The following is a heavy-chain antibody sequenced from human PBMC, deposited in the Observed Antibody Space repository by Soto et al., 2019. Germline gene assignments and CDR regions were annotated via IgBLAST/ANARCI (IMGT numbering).Heavy chain of an antibody. Sequence: SETLSLTCTVSGGSISSYYWSWIRQPPGKGLEWIGYIYYSGSTNYNPSLKSRVTISVDTSKNQFSLKLSSVTAADTAVYYCAREATRINDDDSSGYSYYFDYWGQGTLVTVSS. CDR2: IYYSGST. CDR1: GGSISSYY. D-gene: IGHD3-22*01. V-gene: IGHV4-59*01. CDR3: AREATRINDDDSSGYSYYFDY. J-gene: IGHJ4*02.